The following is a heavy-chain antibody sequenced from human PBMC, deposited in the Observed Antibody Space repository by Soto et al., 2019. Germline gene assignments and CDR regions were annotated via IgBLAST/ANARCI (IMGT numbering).Heavy chain of an antibody. CDR3: VTQGFGPLHGLVDV. Sequence: PGGSLRLSCAASGFTFSTYAMAWVRQPPGKGLEWIGEIYHSGSTNYNPSLKSRVTISVDKSKNRFSLKLSSVTAADTAVYYCVTQGFGPLHGLVDVWGQGTTVTVSS. D-gene: IGHD3-10*01. J-gene: IGHJ6*02. CDR1: GFTFSTYAM. V-gene: IGHV4-4*02. CDR2: IYHSGST.